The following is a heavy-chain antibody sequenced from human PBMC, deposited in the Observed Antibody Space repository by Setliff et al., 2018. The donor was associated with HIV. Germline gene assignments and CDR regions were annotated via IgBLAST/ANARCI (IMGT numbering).Heavy chain of an antibody. CDR1: GYIFTDYW. V-gene: IGHV5-51*01. Sequence: RGESLKISCEASGYIFTDYWIGWVRQMPGKGLEWMGIIYPGDSDTRYSPSFQGQVTFSADKSISAVYLQWDSLKASDSAIYYCARAPRSPLRWRDNLLSSSSFFMDVWGKGNPGHRLL. J-gene: IGHJ6*03. CDR2: IYPGDSDT. CDR3: ARAPRSPLRWRDNLLSSSSFFMDV. D-gene: IGHD2-21*01.